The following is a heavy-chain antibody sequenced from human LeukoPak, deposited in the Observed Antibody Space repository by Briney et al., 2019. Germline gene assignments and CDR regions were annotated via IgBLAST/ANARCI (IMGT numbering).Heavy chain of an antibody. CDR2: IKEDGSDL. J-gene: IGHJ4*02. V-gene: IGHV3-7*01. D-gene: IGHD5-12*01. CDR1: GFTFSSYG. CDR3: ARGATAHFDY. Sequence: GRSLRLSCAASGFTFSSYGMHWVRQAPGKGLEWVANIKEDGSDLYYVDSVKGRFTISRDNAKNSLYLQMNSLRAEDTAVYYCARGATAHFDYWGQGTLVTVSS.